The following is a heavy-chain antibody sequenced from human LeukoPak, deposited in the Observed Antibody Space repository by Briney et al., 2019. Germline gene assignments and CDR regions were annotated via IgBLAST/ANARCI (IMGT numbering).Heavy chain of an antibody. CDR1: GGSISGYY. CDR3: ARLIISGDYVFDY. J-gene: IGHJ4*02. D-gene: IGHD4-17*01. V-gene: IGHV4-59*01. Sequence: SETLSLTCTVSGGSISGYYWSWIRQTPGKRLEWIGYIYYSGSNKYNPSLRSRVTISGDTSKNQISLKLSSVTAADTAVYYCARLIISGDYVFDYWGQGTLVTVSS. CDR2: IYYSGSN.